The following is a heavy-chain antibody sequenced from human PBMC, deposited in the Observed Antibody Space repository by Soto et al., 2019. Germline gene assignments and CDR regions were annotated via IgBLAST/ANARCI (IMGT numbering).Heavy chain of an antibody. D-gene: IGHD6-13*01. Sequence: EVQLVQSGAEVKKPGESLKISCKGSGYSFTSYWIGWVRQMPGKGLEWMGIIYPGDSHTRYSPSFQGQVTISADKSTTTASLQWTSLKASTTAMYSCARRIAPPTSPLDAVMDVWGQGTRSPSP. CDR3: ARRIAPPTSPLDAVMDV. CDR2: IYPGDSHT. J-gene: IGHJ6*02. V-gene: IGHV5-51*03. CDR1: GYSFTSYW.